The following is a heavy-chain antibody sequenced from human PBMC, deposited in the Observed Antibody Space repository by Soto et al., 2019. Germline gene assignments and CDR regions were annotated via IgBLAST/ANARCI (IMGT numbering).Heavy chain of an antibody. CDR3: AREMVRGVIKWFDP. CDR2: IYYSGST. V-gene: IGHV4-39*07. CDR1: GGSISSSSYY. D-gene: IGHD3-10*01. J-gene: IGHJ5*02. Sequence: SETLSLTCTVSGGSISSSSYYWGWIRQPPGKGLEWIGSIYYSGSTYYNPSLKSRVTISVDTSKNQFSLKLSSVTAADTAVYYCAREMVRGVIKWFDPWGQGTLVTVSS.